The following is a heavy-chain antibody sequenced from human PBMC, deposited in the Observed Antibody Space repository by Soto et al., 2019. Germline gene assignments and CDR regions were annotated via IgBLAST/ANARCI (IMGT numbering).Heavy chain of an antibody. V-gene: IGHV3-23*01. Sequence: GGSLRLSCVASGLRFSNYMMNWVRQAAGKGPEWVSSIGSSGGDTHYADSVRGRATISRDNSRNTLYLQMNNLRADDTAIYYCTKTIFVSSGPFDSWGQGTLVTVSS. CDR2: IGSSGGDT. D-gene: IGHD3-10*02. CDR1: GLRFSNYM. CDR3: TKTIFVSSGPFDS. J-gene: IGHJ4*02.